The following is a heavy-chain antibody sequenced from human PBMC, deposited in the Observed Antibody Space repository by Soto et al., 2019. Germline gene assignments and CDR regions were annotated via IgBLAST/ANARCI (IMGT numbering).Heavy chain of an antibody. Sequence: SETLSLTCAVYGGSFSGYYRTWIRQPPGTGLEWIGEINHSGSTNYNPSLKSRVTISVDTSKNQFSLKLTSVTAADTAVYYCARDKITGLFNYWGQGALVTVSS. D-gene: IGHD2-8*02. V-gene: IGHV4-34*01. CDR2: INHSGST. CDR3: ARDKITGLFNY. CDR1: GGSFSGYY. J-gene: IGHJ4*02.